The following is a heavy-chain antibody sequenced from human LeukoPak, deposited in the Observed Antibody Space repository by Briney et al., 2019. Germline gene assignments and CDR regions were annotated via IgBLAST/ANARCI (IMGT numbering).Heavy chain of an antibody. CDR2: ISSSGRTI. Sequence: GGSLRLSCAASGFIFNDYYMTWIRQALGKGLEWLSYISSSGRTIYYADSVKGRFTISRDNANNSLYLQMNSLKVDDTAVYYCARRIDIWGQGTRVTVSS. J-gene: IGHJ3*02. CDR1: GFIFNDYY. CDR3: ARRIDI. V-gene: IGHV3-11*01.